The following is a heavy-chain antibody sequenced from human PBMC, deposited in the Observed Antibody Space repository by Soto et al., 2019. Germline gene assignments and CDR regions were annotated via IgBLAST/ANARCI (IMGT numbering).Heavy chain of an antibody. Sequence: KSSETLSLTCTVAGASVSSGGFSWRWIRQPPGKGLEWIGSISYSGSTTYYPSLRSRVTISVDTSKNQFSLRLNSVTAADTAIYFCARVTFLIVGSVFSTPFDFWGQGALVTVSS. CDR1: GASVSSGGFS. CDR2: ISYSGST. J-gene: IGHJ4*02. CDR3: ARVTFLIVGSVFSTPFDF. V-gene: IGHV4-61*08. D-gene: IGHD1-26*01.